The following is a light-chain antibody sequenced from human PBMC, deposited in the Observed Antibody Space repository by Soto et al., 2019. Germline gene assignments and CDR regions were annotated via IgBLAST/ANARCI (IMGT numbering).Light chain of an antibody. CDR1: SSDVGSYNL. J-gene: IGLJ2*01. CDR2: EGS. Sequence: QSALTQHASVSGSPGQSITISCTGTSSDVGSYNLVSWYQQHPGKAPKLMIYEGSKRPSGVSNRFSGSKSGNTASLTISGLQAEDEADYYCCSYAGSRDVVFGGGTKLTVL. CDR3: CSYAGSRDVV. V-gene: IGLV2-23*01.